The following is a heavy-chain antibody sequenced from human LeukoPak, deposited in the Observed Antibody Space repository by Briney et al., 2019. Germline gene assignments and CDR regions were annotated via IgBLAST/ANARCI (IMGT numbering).Heavy chain of an antibody. Sequence: GGSLRLSCAVSGFNFGSRWMHWVRQAPGKGLVWVAVIKDDGFTASYADSVKGRFIASRDDARKTVYLQMSSLRAEDAAVYYCASPSRYCSSTSCFAEYFQLWGQGTLVTVSS. J-gene: IGHJ1*01. CDR3: ASPSRYCSSTSCFAEYFQL. V-gene: IGHV3-74*01. CDR2: IKDDGFTA. D-gene: IGHD2-2*01. CDR1: GFNFGSRW.